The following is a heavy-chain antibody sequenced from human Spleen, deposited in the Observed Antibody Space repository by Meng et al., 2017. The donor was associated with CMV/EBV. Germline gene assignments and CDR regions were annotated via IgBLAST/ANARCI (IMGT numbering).Heavy chain of an antibody. CDR1: GGSISSYY. CDR3: ARFSSGYYASFFNF. Sequence: SETLSLTCTVSGGSISSYYWSWIRQSPGKGLEWIGYAYYSGSTDYNPSLKSRVTISVDTSKNQFSLRLSSVTAADTAVYYCARFSSGYYASFFNFWGQGNLVTVSS. V-gene: IGHV4-59*01. CDR2: AYYSGST. J-gene: IGHJ4*02. D-gene: IGHD3-22*01.